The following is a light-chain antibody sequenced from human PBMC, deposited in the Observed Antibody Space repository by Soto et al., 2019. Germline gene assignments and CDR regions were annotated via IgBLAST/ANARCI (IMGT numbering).Light chain of an antibody. Sequence: QLVLTQSPSASASLGASVKLTCSLSSGHSDYAIAWHQQHPEKGPRYLMQVNSDGSHRKGDGIPDRFSGSSSGAERFLTISSLQSEDEADYYCQTWGTGIWVFGGGTKVTVL. CDR3: QTWGTGIWV. CDR1: SGHSDYA. V-gene: IGLV4-69*01. CDR2: VNSDGSH. J-gene: IGLJ3*02.